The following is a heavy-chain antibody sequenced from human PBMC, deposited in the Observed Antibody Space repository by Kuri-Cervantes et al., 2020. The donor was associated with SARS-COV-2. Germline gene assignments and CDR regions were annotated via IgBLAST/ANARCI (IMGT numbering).Heavy chain of an antibody. CDR2: ISYDGSNK. D-gene: IGHD4-23*01. CDR3: ARDLFGGGGYYYGMDV. V-gene: IGHV3-30-3*01. Sequence: GESLKISCAGSGFTFSSYAMHWVRQAPGKGLEWVAVISYDGSNKYYADSVKGRFIISRDNSKNTLYLQMNSLRAEDTAVYYCARDLFGGGGYYYGMDVWGQGTTVTVSS. CDR1: GFTFSSYA. J-gene: IGHJ6*02.